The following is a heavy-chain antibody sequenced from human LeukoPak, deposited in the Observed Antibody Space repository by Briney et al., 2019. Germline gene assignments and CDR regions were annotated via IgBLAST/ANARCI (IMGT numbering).Heavy chain of an antibody. J-gene: IGHJ4*02. Sequence: GGSLRLSCAASGFTFSSCWMSWVRQAPGKGLEWVANIKQDGSEKYYVDSVKGRFTISRDNAKNSLYLQMNSLRAEDTAVYYCARDREVRGFWGQGTLVTVSS. CDR1: GFTFSSCW. CDR2: IKQDGSEK. D-gene: IGHD3-10*01. CDR3: ARDREVRGF. V-gene: IGHV3-7*01.